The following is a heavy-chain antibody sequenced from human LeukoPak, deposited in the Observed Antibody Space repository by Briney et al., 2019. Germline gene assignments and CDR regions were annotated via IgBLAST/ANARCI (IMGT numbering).Heavy chain of an antibody. CDR3: SRITTNGYFEY. J-gene: IGHJ4*02. CDR2: IRWDDER. Sequence: GGSLRLSCAASGFSFVDHAMTWVRQAPGKGLEWVASIRWDDERHHVDSVTGRFSVSRDNAKNSLYLQMNSLRAEDTAVYFCSRITTNGYFEYWGQGALVTVSS. CDR1: GFSFVDHA. V-gene: IGHV3-7*01. D-gene: IGHD1-1*01.